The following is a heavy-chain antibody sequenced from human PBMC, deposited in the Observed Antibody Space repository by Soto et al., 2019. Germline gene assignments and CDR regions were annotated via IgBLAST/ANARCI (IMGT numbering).Heavy chain of an antibody. V-gene: IGHV3-30-3*01. CDR3: ARAPRDGYDPNWFDP. Sequence: PGGSLRLSCAASGFTFSSYAMHWVRQAPGKGLEWVAVISYDGSNKYYADSVKGRFTISRDNSKNTLYLQMNSLRAEDTAVYYCARAPRDGYDPNWFDPWAREPWSPSPQ. D-gene: IGHD5-18*01. J-gene: IGHJ5*02. CDR2: ISYDGSNK. CDR1: GFTFSSYA.